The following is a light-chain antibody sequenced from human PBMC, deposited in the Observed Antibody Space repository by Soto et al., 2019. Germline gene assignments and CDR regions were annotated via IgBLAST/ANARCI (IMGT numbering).Light chain of an antibody. CDR2: GAS. Sequence: EIVLTQSPGTLSLSPGERATLSCRASQSLSSSYLAWYQQKPGQAPRLLIYGASSRATGIPDRFSGSGSGTDVTLTISRLEPEDFAVYYCQQYGSSLFTFGPGTKVDIK. CDR3: QQYGSSLFT. V-gene: IGKV3-20*01. CDR1: QSLSSSY. J-gene: IGKJ3*01.